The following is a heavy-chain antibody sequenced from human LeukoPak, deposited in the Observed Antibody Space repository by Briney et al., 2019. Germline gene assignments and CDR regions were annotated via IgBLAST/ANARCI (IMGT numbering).Heavy chain of an antibody. CDR3: ARDESSGTYYFDY. J-gene: IGHJ4*02. CDR2: ISAYNGNT. CDR1: GYSFSSYG. Sequence: GASVKVSCKASGYSFSSYGISWVRQAPGQGLEWMGWISAYNGNTKNAQKLQGRVTLTTDTSTSTAYMELRSLRSDDTAVYYCARDESSGTYYFDYWGQGTLVIVSS. D-gene: IGHD1-26*01. V-gene: IGHV1-18*01.